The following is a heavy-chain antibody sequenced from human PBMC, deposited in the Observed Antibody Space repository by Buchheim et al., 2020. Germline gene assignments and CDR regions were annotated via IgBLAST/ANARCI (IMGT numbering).Heavy chain of an antibody. J-gene: IGHJ3*02. D-gene: IGHD6-13*01. Sequence: QVQLQESGPGLVKPSEPLSLTCPVSGGSISSNSYFWGWIRQPPGKGLEWIGRIYYSGKPYYNPSLKGQVPIPLDTSKNQFSLKLSSVTAADTAVYYCARQEGSSVAFDIWGQGT. CDR1: GGSISSNSYF. CDR3: ARQEGSSVAFDI. V-gene: IGHV4-39*01. CDR2: IYYSGKP.